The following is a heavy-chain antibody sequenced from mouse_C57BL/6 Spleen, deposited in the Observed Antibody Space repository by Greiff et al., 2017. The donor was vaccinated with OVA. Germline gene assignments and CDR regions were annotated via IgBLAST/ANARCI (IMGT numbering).Heavy chain of an antibody. CDR2: ISYDGSN. CDR1: GYSITSGYY. Sequence: EVKLEESGPGLVKPSQSLSLTCSVTGYSITSGYYWNWIRQFPGNKLEWMGYISYDGSNNYNPSLKNRISITRDTSKNQFFLKLNSVTTEDTATYYCAREENMDYWGQGTSVTVSS. J-gene: IGHJ4*01. V-gene: IGHV3-6*01. CDR3: AREENMDY.